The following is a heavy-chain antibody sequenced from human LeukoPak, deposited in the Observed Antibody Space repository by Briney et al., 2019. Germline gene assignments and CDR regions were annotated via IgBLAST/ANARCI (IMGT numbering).Heavy chain of an antibody. CDR1: GYTFTSYG. Sequence: ASVKVSCKASGYTFTSYGIGWVRQAPGQGLEWMGWISAYNGNTNYAQKLQGRVTMTTDTSTSTAYMELRSLRSDDTAVYYCARVELRYFDWSDDYWGQGTLVTVSS. D-gene: IGHD3-9*01. CDR3: ARVELRYFDWSDDY. J-gene: IGHJ4*02. V-gene: IGHV1-18*01. CDR2: ISAYNGNT.